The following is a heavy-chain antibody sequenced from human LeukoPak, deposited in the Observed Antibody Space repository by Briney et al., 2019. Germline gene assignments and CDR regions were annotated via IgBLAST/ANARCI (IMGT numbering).Heavy chain of an antibody. CDR2: ISGSGGST. CDR3: AKFHRAVSHYDFWSGYYTSLGYYYYYMDV. D-gene: IGHD3-3*01. V-gene: IGHV3-23*01. Sequence: GGSLRLSCAASGFTFSSYAMSWVRQAPGKGLEWVSAISGSGGSTYYADSVKGRFTISRDNSKNTLYLQMNSLRAEDTAVYYCAKFHRAVSHYDFWSGYYTSLGYYYYYMDVWGKGTTVTVSS. J-gene: IGHJ6*03. CDR1: GFTFSSYA.